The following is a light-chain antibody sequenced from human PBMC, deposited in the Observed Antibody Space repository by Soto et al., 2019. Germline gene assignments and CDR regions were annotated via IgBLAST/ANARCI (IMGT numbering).Light chain of an antibody. CDR1: QSVSSY. CDR3: QQYGSSPIT. J-gene: IGKJ5*01. V-gene: IGKV3-11*01. Sequence: EIVLTQSPATLSLSPGERATPSGRASQSVSSYLAWYQQKPGQAPRLLIYDASNRATGIPARFSGSGSGTDFTLTISSLEPEDFAVYYCQQYGSSPITFGQGTRLEI. CDR2: DAS.